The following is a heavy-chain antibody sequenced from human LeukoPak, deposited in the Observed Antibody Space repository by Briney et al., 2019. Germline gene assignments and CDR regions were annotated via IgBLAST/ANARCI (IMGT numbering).Heavy chain of an antibody. CDR3: ASFYCSGGSCYQYYSYYYMDV. D-gene: IGHD2-15*01. J-gene: IGHJ6*03. V-gene: IGHV4-39*01. CDR2: IYYSGST. Sequence: SETLSLTCTVSGGSISSSSYYWGWIRQPPGKGLEWIGSIYYSGSTYPTPSLQSRVTISVDTSKHQFSLKLNSVTAADTAVYYCASFYCSGGSCYQYYSYYYMDVWGKGTTVTISS. CDR1: GGSISSSSYY.